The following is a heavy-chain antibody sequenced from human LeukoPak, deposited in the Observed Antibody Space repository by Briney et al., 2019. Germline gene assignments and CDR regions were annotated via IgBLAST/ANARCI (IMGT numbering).Heavy chain of an antibody. V-gene: IGHV1-2*02. D-gene: IGHD3-3*01. Sequence: ASEKVSCKASGYTFTGYYMHWVRQTPEQGLEWMRWIKPNSGGTNYAQTFQGRVTMTRDTSIGPAYMELSRLRSDDTAVYYCARGSRITIFGVVIHRDNWFDPWGQGTLVTVSS. CDR1: GYTFTGYY. CDR3: ARGSRITIFGVVIHRDNWFDP. J-gene: IGHJ5*02. CDR2: IKPNSGGT.